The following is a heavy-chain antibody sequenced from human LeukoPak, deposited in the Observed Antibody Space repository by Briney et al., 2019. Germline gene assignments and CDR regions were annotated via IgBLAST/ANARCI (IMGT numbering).Heavy chain of an antibody. D-gene: IGHD2-2*01. CDR1: GYTFTGYY. Sequence: GASVKVSCKASGYTFTGYYMHWVRQAPGQGLEWMGWINPNSGGTNYAQKFQGRVTMTRDTSISTAYMELSRLRSDDTAVYYCARVPNCSSTSCYGGNWFDPWGQGTLVTVSS. J-gene: IGHJ5*02. CDR3: ARVPNCSSTSCYGGNWFDP. CDR2: INPNSGGT. V-gene: IGHV1-2*02.